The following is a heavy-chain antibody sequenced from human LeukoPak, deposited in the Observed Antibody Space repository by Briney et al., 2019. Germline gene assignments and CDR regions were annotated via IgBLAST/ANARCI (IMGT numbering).Heavy chain of an antibody. Sequence: PSETLSLTCTVSGGSFNSYYWSWIRQPPGKGLEWIGYIYYSGGTNYNPSLKSRVTISIDMSKNQFSLKLRSVTAADTAVYYCARGPTNNYFDYWGQGTLVTVSS. CDR2: IYYSGGT. CDR1: GGSFNSYY. J-gene: IGHJ4*02. CDR3: ARGPTNNYFDY. V-gene: IGHV4-59*01.